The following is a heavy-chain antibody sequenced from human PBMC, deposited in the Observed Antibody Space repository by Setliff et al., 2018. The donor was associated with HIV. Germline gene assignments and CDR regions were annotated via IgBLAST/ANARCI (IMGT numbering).Heavy chain of an antibody. CDR3: ARDRLGVKGYYYMDV. V-gene: IGHV3-21*04. Sequence: GGSLRLSCAVSGFSFSNYNMNWVRQAPGKGLEWISSISRDSRYIYYADSVKGRFTISRDNAKNSLYLQMNSLRAEDTAVYYCARDRLGVKGYYYMDVWGKGTTVTVSS. J-gene: IGHJ6*03. D-gene: IGHD3-10*01. CDR2: ISRDSRYI. CDR1: GFSFSNYN.